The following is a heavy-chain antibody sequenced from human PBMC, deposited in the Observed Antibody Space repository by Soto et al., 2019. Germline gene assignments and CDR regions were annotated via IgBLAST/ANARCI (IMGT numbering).Heavy chain of an antibody. V-gene: IGHV4-39*01. D-gene: IGHD6-13*01. Sequence: SSETLSLTCTVSGDSISNSRYFWGWIRQPPGKGLEWIGIIYYSGTTYYNPSLKSRVTISVDTSKNQFSLKLSSVTAADTAVYYCARSSSSWGYYYGMDVWGQGTTVTVSS. J-gene: IGHJ6*02. CDR1: GDSISNSRYF. CDR3: ARSSSSWGYYYGMDV. CDR2: IYYSGTT.